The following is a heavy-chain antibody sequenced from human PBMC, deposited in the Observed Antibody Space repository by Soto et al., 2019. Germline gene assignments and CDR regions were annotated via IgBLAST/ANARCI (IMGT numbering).Heavy chain of an antibody. CDR1: GFTFSSYS. CDR2: ISSSSSYI. D-gene: IGHD2-15*01. V-gene: IGHV3-21*01. CDR3: ARGKGCSGGSCYFDY. Sequence: EVQLVESGGGVVKPGGSLRLSCAASGFTFSSYSMNWVRQAPGKGLEWVSSISSSSSYIYYADSVKGRFTISRDNAKNSLYLQMNSLRAEDTAVYYCARGKGCSGGSCYFDYWGQGTLVTVSS. J-gene: IGHJ4*02.